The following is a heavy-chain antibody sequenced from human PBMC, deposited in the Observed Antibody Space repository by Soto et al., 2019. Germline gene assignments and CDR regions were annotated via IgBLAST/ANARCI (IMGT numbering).Heavy chain of an antibody. CDR2: ISGSSGST. J-gene: IGHJ4*02. CDR1: GFIFSNFA. Sequence: GGSLRLSCAASGFIFSNFAMNWVRQAPGKGLEWVSTISGSSGSTYYVDSVKGRFTISRDNSKNTLYLLMNSLRAEDTAVYYCAKRVDYGSGSQYYFDDWGQGTLVTVAS. D-gene: IGHD3-10*01. V-gene: IGHV3-23*01. CDR3: AKRVDYGSGSQYYFDD.